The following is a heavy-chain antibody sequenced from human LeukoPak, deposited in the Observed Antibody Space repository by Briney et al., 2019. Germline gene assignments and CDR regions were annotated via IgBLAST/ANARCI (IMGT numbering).Heavy chain of an antibody. Sequence: GGSLRLSWAASGFTFSSYIMNWVRQAPGKGLEWVSSISSSSSYIYYADSVKGRFTISRDNAKNSLYLQMNSLRAEDTAVYYCARGPQYCSSTSCYGPDYWGQGTLVTVSS. J-gene: IGHJ4*02. V-gene: IGHV3-21*01. CDR3: ARGPQYCSSTSCYGPDY. D-gene: IGHD2-2*01. CDR2: ISSSSSYI. CDR1: GFTFSSYI.